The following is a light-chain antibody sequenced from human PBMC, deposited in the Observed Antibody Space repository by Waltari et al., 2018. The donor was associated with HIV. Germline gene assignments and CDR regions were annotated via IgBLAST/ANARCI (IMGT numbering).Light chain of an antibody. V-gene: IGLV2-8*01. CDR1: NSDIGSYDY. Sequence: QSALTQPPSASGSPGQSATLSCTGSNSDIGSYDYVSWYQLHPGKAPKLVISEVTKRPSGVSDRFSGSKSANTAFLTVSGLQAEDEADYYCSSFADRDGFYVLFGGGTRLTVL. J-gene: IGLJ2*01. CDR2: EVT. CDR3: SSFADRDGFYVL.